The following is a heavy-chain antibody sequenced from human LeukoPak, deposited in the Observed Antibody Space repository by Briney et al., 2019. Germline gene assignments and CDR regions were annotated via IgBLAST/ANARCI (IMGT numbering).Heavy chain of an antibody. Sequence: SETLSLTCTVSGGSISSYYWSWLRQPAGKGLEWIGRIYTSGSTNYNPSLKSRVTMSVDTSKNQFSLKLSSVTAADTAVYYCARGQVRSSIGWYTQYWDQGTLVTVSS. V-gene: IGHV4-4*07. CDR1: GGSISSYY. D-gene: IGHD6-13*01. CDR2: IYTSGST. CDR3: ARGQVRSSIGWYTQY. J-gene: IGHJ1*01.